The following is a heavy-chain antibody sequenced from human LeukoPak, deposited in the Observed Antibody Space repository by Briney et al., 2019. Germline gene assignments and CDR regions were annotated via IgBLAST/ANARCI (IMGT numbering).Heavy chain of an antibody. CDR2: IYTSGST. Sequence: SETLSLTCTVSGGSISSGSYYWSWIRQPAGKGLEWIGRIYTSGSTNYNPSLKSRVTISVDTSKNQFSLKLSSVTAADTAVYYCARFTIFGVGPDYWGQGTLVTVSS. D-gene: IGHD3-3*01. J-gene: IGHJ4*02. CDR3: ARFTIFGVGPDY. CDR1: GGSISSGSYY. V-gene: IGHV4-61*02.